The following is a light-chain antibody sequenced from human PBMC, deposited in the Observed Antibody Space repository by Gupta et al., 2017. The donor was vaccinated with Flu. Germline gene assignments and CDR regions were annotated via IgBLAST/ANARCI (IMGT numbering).Light chain of an antibody. CDR2: TAS. CDR3: QHQNSCPLT. J-gene: IGKJ1*01. Sequence: PSSLSASGRDRGTITCRGSQRIRNDLGWFQQRPGKAPKRLIYTASRVKSGVPSRFSGSGTGTGFTLTISSRQPDDFATYYCQHQNSCPLTFGRGTKVEIK. V-gene: IGKV1-17*01. CDR1: QRIRND.